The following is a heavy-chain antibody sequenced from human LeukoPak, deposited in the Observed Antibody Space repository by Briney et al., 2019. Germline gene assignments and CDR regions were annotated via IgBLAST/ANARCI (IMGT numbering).Heavy chain of an antibody. Sequence: KPSETLSLTCTVSGDSISSGRYYWTWIRQPAGKGLEWIGYIYYSGSSNYNPSLKSRVTISVDTSKNQFSLKLSSVTAADTAVYYCARWRYSYGNYYFDYWGQGTLVTVSS. CDR3: ARWRYSYGNYYFDY. J-gene: IGHJ4*02. CDR1: GDSISSGRYY. CDR2: IYYSGSS. D-gene: IGHD5-18*01. V-gene: IGHV4-61*10.